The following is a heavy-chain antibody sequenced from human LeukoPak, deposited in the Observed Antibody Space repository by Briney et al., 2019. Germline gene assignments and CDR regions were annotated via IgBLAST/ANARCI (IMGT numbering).Heavy chain of an antibody. Sequence: GGSLRLSCAASGFTVSSNYMSWVRRAPGKGLEWVSVIYSGGSTFYADSVKGRFTISRDNSKNTLYLQVNSLRAEDTAVYYCAKDRYGGTIFGVVINWGQGTLVTVSS. V-gene: IGHV3-53*01. CDR1: GFTVSSNY. CDR3: AKDRYGGTIFGVVIN. CDR2: IYSGGST. J-gene: IGHJ4*02. D-gene: IGHD3-3*01.